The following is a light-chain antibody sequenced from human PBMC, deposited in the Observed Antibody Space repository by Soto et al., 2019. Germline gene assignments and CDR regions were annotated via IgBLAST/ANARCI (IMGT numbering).Light chain of an antibody. CDR3: QQYQNSPRT. Sequence: DIVLTQSPGTLSLSPGERATLSCRASQTVRNNYLAWYQQKPGQAPRLLIYDASSRATGIPDRFSGGGSGTDFTLTISRLEPEDFAVYYCQQYQNSPRTFGQGTKVDIK. CDR1: QTVRNNY. V-gene: IGKV3-20*01. CDR2: DAS. J-gene: IGKJ1*01.